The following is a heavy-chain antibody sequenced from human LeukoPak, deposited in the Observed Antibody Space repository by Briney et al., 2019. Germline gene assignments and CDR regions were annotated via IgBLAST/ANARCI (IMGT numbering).Heavy chain of an antibody. CDR1: EFTYG. CDR3: AKDLEATYYYDSSGPIDY. V-gene: IGHV3-23*01. Sequence: PGGSLRLSCAASEFTYGMNWVRQAPGKGLECVSAISSSGSNTYYADSVKGRFTISRDNSKNTLYLQMNSLRAEDTAVYYCAKDLEATYYYDSSGPIDYWGQGTLVTVSS. J-gene: IGHJ4*02. CDR2: ISSSGSNT. D-gene: IGHD3-22*01.